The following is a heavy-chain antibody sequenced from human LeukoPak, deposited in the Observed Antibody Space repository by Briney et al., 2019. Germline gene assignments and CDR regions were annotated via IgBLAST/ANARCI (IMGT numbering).Heavy chain of an antibody. J-gene: IGHJ6*02. V-gene: IGHV4-31*03. Sequence: PSETLSLTCTVSGGSISSGGYYWSWIRQHPGKGLEWIGYIYYSGSTYYNPSLKSRVTISVDTSKSQFSLKLSSVTAADTAVYYCARDRLERRYYYYGMDVWGQGTTVTVSS. CDR1: GGSISSGGYY. D-gene: IGHD1-1*01. CDR3: ARDRLERRYYYYGMDV. CDR2: IYYSGST.